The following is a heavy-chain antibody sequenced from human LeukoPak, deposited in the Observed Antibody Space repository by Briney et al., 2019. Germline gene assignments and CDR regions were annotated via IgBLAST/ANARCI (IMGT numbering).Heavy chain of an antibody. D-gene: IGHD6-19*01. CDR2: TSRSSTYT. Sequence: GGSLRLSCAASGFTFSSSSMTWVRQAPGKGLEWVSSTSRSSTYTYYADSVKGRFTISRDNSKNTLYLQMNSLRAEDTAVYYCAREPYSSGWYYFDYWGQGTLVTVSS. CDR1: GFTFSSSS. CDR3: AREPYSSGWYYFDY. J-gene: IGHJ4*02. V-gene: IGHV3-21*01.